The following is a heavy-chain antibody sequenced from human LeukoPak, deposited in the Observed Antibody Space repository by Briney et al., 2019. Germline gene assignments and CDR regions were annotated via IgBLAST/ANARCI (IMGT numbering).Heavy chain of an antibody. CDR3: ARAYCSGDSCYDY. Sequence: SETLSLTCAVSGGSISSSNWWSWVRQPPGKGLEWIGEIYHSGSTNYNPSLKSRVTISVDKSKNQFSLKLSSVTAADTAVYYCARAYCSGDSCYDYWGQGTLVTVSS. D-gene: IGHD2-15*01. CDR2: IYHSGST. J-gene: IGHJ4*02. V-gene: IGHV4-4*02. CDR1: GGSISSSNW.